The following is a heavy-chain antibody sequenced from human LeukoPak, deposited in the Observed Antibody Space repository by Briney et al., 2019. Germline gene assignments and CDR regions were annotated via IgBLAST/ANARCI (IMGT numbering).Heavy chain of an antibody. CDR2: IYYSGST. CDR3: ARVYSYDSSGFFDS. D-gene: IGHD3-22*01. Sequence: SETLSLTCTVSGGSIIGGGYYWSWIRQHPGKGLEWIGYIYYSGSTYYNPSLKSRVTISVATSKNQFSLKLSSVTAADTAVYYCARVYSYDSSGFFDSWGQGTLVTVSS. J-gene: IGHJ4*02. CDR1: GGSIIGGGYY. V-gene: IGHV4-31*03.